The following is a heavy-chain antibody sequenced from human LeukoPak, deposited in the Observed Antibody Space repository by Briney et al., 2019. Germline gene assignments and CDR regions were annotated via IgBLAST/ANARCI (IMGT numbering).Heavy chain of an antibody. J-gene: IGHJ2*01. D-gene: IGHD4-17*01. V-gene: IGHV4-59*01. CDR1: GGSISSYY. CDR3: ARDSDGDYFYHNWYFDL. Sequence: SETLSLTCTVSGGSISSYYWSWTRQPPGKGLEWIGYIYYSGSTNYNPSLKSRVTISVDTSKNQFSLKLSSVTAADTAVYYCARDSDGDYFYHNWYFDLWGRGTLVTVSS. CDR2: IYYSGST.